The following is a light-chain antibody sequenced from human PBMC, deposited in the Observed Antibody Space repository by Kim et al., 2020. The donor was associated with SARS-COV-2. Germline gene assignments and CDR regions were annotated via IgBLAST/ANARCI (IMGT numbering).Light chain of an antibody. CDR1: SSNIGRNY. Sequence: GQRVTISCSGSSSNIGRNYVSWYQQFSGTAPKLLIYTNNQRPSGVSDRISGSKSGTSASLAISGLRSEDEADYYCAAWDDSLSGWVFGGGTQLTVL. CDR2: TNN. V-gene: IGLV1-47*01. J-gene: IGLJ3*02. CDR3: AAWDDSLSGWV.